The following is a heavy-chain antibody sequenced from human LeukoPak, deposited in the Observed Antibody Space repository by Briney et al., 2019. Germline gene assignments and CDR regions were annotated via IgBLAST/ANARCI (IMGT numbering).Heavy chain of an antibody. CDR3: TRRNRNLNWFDP. CDR1: GGSISSSNYY. Sequence: SETLSLTCTVSGGSISSSNYYWGWIRQPPGKGLEWIGSIYYSGNTYYNPSLKSRVTISVDTSKTQFSLKLSSVTATETAVYHCTRRNRNLNWFDPWGQGTLVTVSS. V-gene: IGHV4-39*01. D-gene: IGHD1-14*01. CDR2: IYYSGNT. J-gene: IGHJ5*02.